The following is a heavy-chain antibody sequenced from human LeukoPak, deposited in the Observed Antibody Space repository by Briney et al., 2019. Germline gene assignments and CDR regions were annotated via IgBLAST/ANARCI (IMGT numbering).Heavy chain of an antibody. D-gene: IGHD3-22*01. CDR1: GFTVSSNY. J-gene: IGHJ4*02. V-gene: IGHV3-53*01. CDR3: ARDFGSSGYYLDY. Sequence: PGGSLRLPCAASGFTVSSNYMSWVRRAPGKGLEWVSIIYSGGSTYYADSVRGRFTISRDNSKNTLYLQMNSLRAEDTAVYYCARDFGSSGYYLDYWGQGTLVTDSS. CDR2: IYSGGST.